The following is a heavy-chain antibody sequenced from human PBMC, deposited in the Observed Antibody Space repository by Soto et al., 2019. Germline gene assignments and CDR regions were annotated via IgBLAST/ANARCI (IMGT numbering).Heavy chain of an antibody. CDR2: MNHSTGNT. Sequence: QVQLVQSGAEVKKPGASVKVSCKASGYTFTSYDIIWVRQATGQGLEWMGWMNHSTGNTDSAEKFQGRLTMTRNTSISTVYMELSSLSFEDTAVYYCARGRIIVAGGFDPWGQGTLVTVSS. D-gene: IGHD6-19*01. V-gene: IGHV1-8*01. CDR3: ARGRIIVAGGFDP. J-gene: IGHJ5*02. CDR1: GYTFTSYD.